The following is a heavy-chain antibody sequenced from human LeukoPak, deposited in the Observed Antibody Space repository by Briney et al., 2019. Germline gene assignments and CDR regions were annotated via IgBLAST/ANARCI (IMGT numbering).Heavy chain of an antibody. Sequence: PSETLSLTCTVSGGSISSYYWSRIRQPAGKGLEWIGRIYTSGSTNYNPSLKSRVTMSADTSKNQFSLKLSSVTAADTAVYYCARDWWELRPGGVDFYYYMDVWGKGTTVTVSS. CDR1: GGSISSYY. J-gene: IGHJ6*03. CDR2: IYTSGST. V-gene: IGHV4-4*07. D-gene: IGHD1-26*01. CDR3: ARDWWELRPGGVDFYYYMDV.